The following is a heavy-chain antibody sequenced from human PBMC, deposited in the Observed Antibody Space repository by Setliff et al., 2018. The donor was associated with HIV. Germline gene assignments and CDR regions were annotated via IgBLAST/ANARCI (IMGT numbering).Heavy chain of an antibody. J-gene: IGHJ4*02. V-gene: IGHV4-61*02. D-gene: IGHD6-25*01. CDR2: ISSSGST. CDR1: GVPISSGLYY. Sequence: SETLSLTCTVSGVPISSGLYYWNWIRQPAGKGLEWIGRISSSGSTTYNPSLKSRVSVSIGPSRNQFSLNLSSVTAADTAVYYCARDVGSSAWPFDHWGQGTLVTVSS. CDR3: ARDVGSSAWPFDH.